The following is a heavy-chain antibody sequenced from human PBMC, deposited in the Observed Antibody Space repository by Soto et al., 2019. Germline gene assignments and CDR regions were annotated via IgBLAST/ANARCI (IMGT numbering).Heavy chain of an antibody. CDR3: ASRPSDRNYYGVFDY. Sequence: GGSLRLSCTASGFTFSSHWMTWVRQAPGKALEWVANIKQDGSEEYYVDSVKGRFTISRDNAKNSLFLQMNSLRAEDTAVYYCASRPSDRNYYGVFDYWGQGTLVTVSS. CDR1: GFTFSSHW. CDR2: IKQDGSEE. J-gene: IGHJ4*02. D-gene: IGHD3-3*01. V-gene: IGHV3-7*03.